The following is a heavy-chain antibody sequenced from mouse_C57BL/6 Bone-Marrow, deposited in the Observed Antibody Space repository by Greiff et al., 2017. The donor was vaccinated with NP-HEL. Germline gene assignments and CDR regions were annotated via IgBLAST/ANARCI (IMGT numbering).Heavy chain of an antibody. CDR3: ALQLRLRNYFDY. CDR1: GYTFTSYW. Sequence: QVQLKQPGAELVRPGTSVKLSCKASGYTFTSYWMHWVKQRPGQGLEWIGVIDPSDSYTNYNQKFKGKATLTVDTSSSTAYMQLSSLTSEDSAVYYCALQLRLRNYFDYWGQGTTLTVSS. V-gene: IGHV1-59*01. J-gene: IGHJ2*01. CDR2: IDPSDSYT. D-gene: IGHD3-2*02.